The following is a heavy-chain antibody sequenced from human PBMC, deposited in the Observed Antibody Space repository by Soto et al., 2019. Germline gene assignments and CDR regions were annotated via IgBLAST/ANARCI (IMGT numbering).Heavy chain of an antibody. J-gene: IGHJ6*02. Sequence: QVQLVESGGGVVQPGRSLRLSCAASGFTFSSYAMHWVRQAPGKGLEWVAVISYDGSNKYYADSVKGRFTISRDNSKNTLYLQMNSLRAEDTAVYYCARAPAAAGTYYYYYYGMDVWGQGTTVTVSS. CDR2: ISYDGSNK. V-gene: IGHV3-30-3*01. CDR3: ARAPAAAGTYYYYYYGMDV. CDR1: GFTFSSYA. D-gene: IGHD6-13*01.